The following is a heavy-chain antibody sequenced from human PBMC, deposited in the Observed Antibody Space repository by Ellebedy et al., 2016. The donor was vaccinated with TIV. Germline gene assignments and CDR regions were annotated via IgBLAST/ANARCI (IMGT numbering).Heavy chain of an antibody. Sequence: MPSETLSLTCTVSGYSISSNGYWGWIRQPPRKGLEWIRTIYHDGSTYYSPSLKSRVTISVDSSKNQFSLKLSSVTAADTSVYYCARVVDRGGNDYWGQGTLVTVSS. CDR3: ARVVDRGGNDY. CDR1: GYSISSNGY. D-gene: IGHD3-10*01. J-gene: IGHJ4*02. CDR2: IYHDGST. V-gene: IGHV4-38-2*02.